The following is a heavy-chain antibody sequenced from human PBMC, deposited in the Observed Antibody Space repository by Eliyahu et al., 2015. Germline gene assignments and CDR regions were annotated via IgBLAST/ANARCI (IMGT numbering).Heavy chain of an antibody. CDR1: XFPFGSYX. J-gene: IGHJ2*01. CDR2: ISSSSSYI. V-gene: IGHV3-21*01. Sequence: EVQLVESGGGLVQPGGSLXXXCAASXFPFGSYXRSWVRQAPGKGLEWVXSISSSSSYIYYADSVKGRFTISRDNAKNSLYLQMNSLRAEDTAVYYCARDPLVQFPSPSDWYFDLWGRGTLVTVSS. CDR3: ARDPLVQFPSPSDWYFDL. D-gene: IGHD3-10*01.